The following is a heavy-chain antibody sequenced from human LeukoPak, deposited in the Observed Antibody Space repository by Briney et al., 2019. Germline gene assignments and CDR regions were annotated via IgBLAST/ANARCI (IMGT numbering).Heavy chain of an antibody. CDR2: IYYSGST. CDR1: GGSISSSSYY. CDR3: ARDRGSSWGYNWFDP. V-gene: IGHV4-39*07. J-gene: IGHJ5*02. D-gene: IGHD6-13*01. Sequence: SETLSLTCTVSGGSISSSSYYWGWIRQPPGKGLGWIGSIYYSGSTYYNPSLKSRVTISVDTSKNQFSLKLSSVTAADTAVYYCARDRGSSWGYNWFDPWGQGTLVTVSS.